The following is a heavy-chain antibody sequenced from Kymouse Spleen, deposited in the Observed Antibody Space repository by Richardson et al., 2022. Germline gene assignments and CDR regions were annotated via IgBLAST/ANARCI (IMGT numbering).Heavy chain of an antibody. V-gene: IGHV4-34*01. CDR1: GGSFSGYY. J-gene: IGHJ4*02. CDR2: INHSGST. Sequence: QVQLQQWGAGLLKPSETLSLTCAVYGGSFSGYYWSWIRQPPGKGLEWIGEINHSGSTNYNPSLKSRVTISVDTSKNQFSLKLSSVTAADTAVYYCARVEYSGSSFFDYWGQGTLVTVSS. CDR3: ARVEYSGSSFFDY. D-gene: IGHD1-26*01.